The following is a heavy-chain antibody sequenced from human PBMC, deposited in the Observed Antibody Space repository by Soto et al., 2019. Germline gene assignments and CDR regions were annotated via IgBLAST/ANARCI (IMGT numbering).Heavy chain of an antibody. Sequence: PSETLSLTCVVSGGPVSGDDLYWSWIRHLPGKGLEWIANVYHTGTTYYNPSLKSRVSMSVDTSKNQFSLKLSSVTAADTAVYYCARVLRRGWYFTGRSFDYWGQGTLVTVSS. CDR1: GGPVSGDDLY. V-gene: IGHV4-31*02. D-gene: IGHD6-19*01. CDR3: ARVLRRGWYFTGRSFDY. J-gene: IGHJ4*02. CDR2: VYHTGTT.